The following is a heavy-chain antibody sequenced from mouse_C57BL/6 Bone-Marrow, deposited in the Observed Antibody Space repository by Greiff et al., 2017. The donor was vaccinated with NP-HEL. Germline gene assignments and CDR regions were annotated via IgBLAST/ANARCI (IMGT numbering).Heavy chain of an antibody. CDR2: IYPGDGDT. D-gene: IGHD1-2*01. CDR3: ARSGYYGLYYFDY. J-gene: IGHJ2*01. CDR1: GYAFSSSW. V-gene: IGHV1-82*01. Sequence: VQLQQSGPELVKPGASVKISCKASGYAFSSSWMNWVKQRPGKGLEWIGRIYPGDGDTNYNGKFKGKATLTADKSSSTAYMQLSSLTSEDSAVYFCARSGYYGLYYFDYWGQGTTLTVSS.